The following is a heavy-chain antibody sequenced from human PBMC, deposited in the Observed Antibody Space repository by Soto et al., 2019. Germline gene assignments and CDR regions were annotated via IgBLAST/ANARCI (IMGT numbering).Heavy chain of an antibody. V-gene: IGHV4-4*02. D-gene: IGHD6-19*01. J-gene: IGHJ5*02. Sequence: SETLSLTCAVSGDSISSRNWWNWVRQTPGKGLEWIGQISHGGNTNYNPSLKSRVTISVDTSKNQFSLKLSSVTAADTAVYYCARGRGIAVARRWFDPWGQGTLVTVSS. CDR2: ISHGGNT. CDR3: ARGRGIAVARRWFDP. CDR1: GDSISSRNW.